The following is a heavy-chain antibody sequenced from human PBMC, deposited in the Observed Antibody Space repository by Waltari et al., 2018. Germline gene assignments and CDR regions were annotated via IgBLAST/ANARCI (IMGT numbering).Heavy chain of an antibody. CDR1: GFTFSSYS. D-gene: IGHD1-26*01. J-gene: IGHJ5*02. Sequence: EVQLVESGGGLVKPGGSLRLSCAASGFTFSSYSMNWVRQAPGKGLEWVSSISSSSSYIYTADSVKGRFTISRDNAKNSLYLQMNSLRAEDTAVYYCARDELSRWELRSWGQGTLVTVSS. CDR3: ARDELSRWELRS. CDR2: ISSSSSYI. V-gene: IGHV3-21*01.